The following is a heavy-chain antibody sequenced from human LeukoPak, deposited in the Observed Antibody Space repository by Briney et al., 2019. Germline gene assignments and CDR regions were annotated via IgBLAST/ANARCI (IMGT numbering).Heavy chain of an antibody. CDR3: ARYQDSSGYYYDDAFDI. CDR2: INSDGSST. D-gene: IGHD3-22*01. V-gene: IGHV3-74*01. J-gene: IGHJ3*02. CDR1: GFTFSSYW. Sequence: GGSLKLSCAASGFTFSSYWMHWVRQAPGKGLVWVSRINSDGSSTSYADSVKGRFTISRDNAKNTLYLQMNSLRAEDTAVYYCARYQDSSGYYYDDAFDIWGQGTMVTVSS.